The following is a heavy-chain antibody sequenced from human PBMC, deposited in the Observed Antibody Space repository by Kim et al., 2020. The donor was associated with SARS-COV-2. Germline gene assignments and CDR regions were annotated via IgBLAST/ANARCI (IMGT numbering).Heavy chain of an antibody. CDR3: ARSDVVVMPGRGNFYYGLDV. J-gene: IGHJ6*02. D-gene: IGHD2-2*01. CDR1: GDSMSRTFY. CDR2: IYSSGST. V-gene: IGHV4-4*07. Sequence: SETLSLTCNVSGDSMSRTFYWYWIRQPAGKGLEWIGRIYSSGSTRYNPSLMSRVVMSIDTSKSQFYLELSSVTAADSAIYYCARSDVVVMPGRGNFYYGLDVWGPGSPVTVS.